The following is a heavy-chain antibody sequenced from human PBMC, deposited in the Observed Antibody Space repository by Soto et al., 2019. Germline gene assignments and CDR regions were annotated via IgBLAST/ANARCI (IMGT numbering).Heavy chain of an antibody. J-gene: IGHJ4*02. CDR3: ARDKGPEYCSGGSCYDLDY. D-gene: IGHD2-15*01. V-gene: IGHV1-69*13. Sequence: GASVKVSCKASGGTFSSYAISWVRQAPGQGLEWMGGIIPIFGTANYAQKSQGRVTITADESTSTAYMELSSLRSEDTAVYYCARDKGPEYCSGGSCYDLDYWGQGTLVTVSS. CDR1: GGTFSSYA. CDR2: IIPIFGTA.